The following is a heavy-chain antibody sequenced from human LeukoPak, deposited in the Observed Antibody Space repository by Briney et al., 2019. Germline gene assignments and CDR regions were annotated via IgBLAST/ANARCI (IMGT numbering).Heavy chain of an antibody. Sequence: ASVTVSCKASGYTFTSYDLHWVRQATGQGLEWVGWMNLNSGNTGYAQKLQDRVNMTRNTSIRTAYMEPSSLRSEDTAVYYCARAGEYCSGGSCWDWFDPWGQGTLVTVSS. CDR3: ARAGEYCSGGSCWDWFDP. J-gene: IGHJ5*02. CDR2: MNLNSGNT. V-gene: IGHV1-8*01. D-gene: IGHD2-15*01. CDR1: GYTFTSYD.